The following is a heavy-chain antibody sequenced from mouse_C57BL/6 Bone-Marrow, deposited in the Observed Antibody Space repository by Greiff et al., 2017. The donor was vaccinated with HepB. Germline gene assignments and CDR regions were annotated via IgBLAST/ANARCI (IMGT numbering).Heavy chain of an antibody. CDR1: GFNIKDYY. CDR2: IDPENGDT. V-gene: IGHV14-4*01. Sequence: VQLQQPGAELVRPGASVKLSCTASGFNIKDYYMHWVKQRPEQGLEWIGWIDPENGDTEYASKFQGKATITADTSSNTAYLQLSSRTSEDTAVYYCTIPYYYGSSDYWGQGTTLTVSS. D-gene: IGHD1-1*01. CDR3: TIPYYYGSSDY. J-gene: IGHJ2*01.